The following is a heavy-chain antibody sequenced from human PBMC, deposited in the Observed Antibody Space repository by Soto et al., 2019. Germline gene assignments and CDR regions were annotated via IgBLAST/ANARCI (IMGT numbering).Heavy chain of an antibody. CDR3: ARVGGGLASLGYYGMDV. CDR2: INPNSGGT. V-gene: IGHV1-2*04. D-gene: IGHD3-10*01. Sequence: ASVKVSCKASGYTFTGYYMHWVRQAPGQGLEWMGWINPNSGGTNYAQRFQGWVTMTRDRSISTAYMGLSRLKSDDTAVYYCARVGGGLASLGYYGMDVWGQGTTVTVSS. J-gene: IGHJ6*02. CDR1: GYTFTGYY.